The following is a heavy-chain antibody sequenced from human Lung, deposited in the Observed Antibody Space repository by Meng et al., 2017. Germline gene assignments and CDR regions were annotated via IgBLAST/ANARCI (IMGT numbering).Heavy chain of an antibody. V-gene: IGHV4-39*01. CDR2: IDNTGST. J-gene: IGHJ5*02. Sequence: QLQLQESGPGLVKPSEPCSLSCTVCGGSISSSSYHWGWTRQPPGKGLEWIGSIDNTGSTHYNPSLTSRVSMSVDTSKNQFSLRLNSVTAADTAVYYCVRLDWELLNWFDPWGQGTLVTVSS. D-gene: IGHD1-26*01. CDR3: VRLDWELLNWFDP. CDR1: GGSISSSSYH.